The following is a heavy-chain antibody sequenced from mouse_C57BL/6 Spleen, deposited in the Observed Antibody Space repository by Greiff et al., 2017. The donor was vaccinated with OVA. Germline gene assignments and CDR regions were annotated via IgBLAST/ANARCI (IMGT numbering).Heavy chain of an antibody. V-gene: IGHV3-6*01. Sequence: DVQLQESGPGLVKPSQSLSLTCSVTGYSITSGYYWNWIRQFPGNQLEWVGYISYDGSNNYNPSLKNRISITSDTSKNQFFLKLNSVTTEDTATYYCSRAYWYFDVWGTGTTVTVSS. CDR2: ISYDGSN. CDR3: SRAYWYFDV. CDR1: GYSITSGYY. J-gene: IGHJ1*03.